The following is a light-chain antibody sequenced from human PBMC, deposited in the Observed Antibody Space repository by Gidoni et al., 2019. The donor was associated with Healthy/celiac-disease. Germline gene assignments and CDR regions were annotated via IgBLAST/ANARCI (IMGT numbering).Light chain of an antibody. CDR3: QQYGSSR. V-gene: IGKV3-20*01. J-gene: IGKJ2*01. Sequence: IVLTQSPGTLSLAPGERATLSCRASQSVSSSYLAWYQQKPGQAPMLLIYGASSRATGIPDRFSGSGSGTDFTLTISRLEPEDFAVYYCQQYGSSRFGQGTKLEIK. CDR1: QSVSSSY. CDR2: GAS.